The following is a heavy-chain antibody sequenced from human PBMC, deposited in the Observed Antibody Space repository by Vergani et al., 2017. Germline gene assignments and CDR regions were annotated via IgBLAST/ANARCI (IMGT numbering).Heavy chain of an antibody. CDR2: INPNSGGT. D-gene: IGHD2-2*01. J-gene: IGHJ6*03. V-gene: IGHV1-2*02. Sequence: QVQLVQSGAEVKKPGASVKVSCKASGYTFTGYYMHWVRQAPGQGLEWMGWINPNSGGTNYAQKVKGRVTMTRDTSISTAYMELSRLRSDDTAVYYCARAQGDCSSTSCYYYMAVWGKGTTVTVSS. CDR3: ARAQGDCSSTSCYYYMAV. CDR1: GYTFTGYY.